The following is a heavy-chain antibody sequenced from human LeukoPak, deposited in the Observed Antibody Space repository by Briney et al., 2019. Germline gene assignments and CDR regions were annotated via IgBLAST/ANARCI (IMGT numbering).Heavy chain of an antibody. V-gene: IGHV3-20*04. CDR3: ARDLGSYEGDCDAFDI. CDR2: INWNGGST. CDR1: GFTFDDYG. Sequence: GGFLRLSCAASGFTFDDYGMSWVRQAPGKGLEWVSGINWNGGSTGYADSVKGRFTISRDNAKNSLYLQMNSLRAEDTALYYCARDLGSYEGDCDAFDIWGQGTMVTVSS. D-gene: IGHD3-10*01. J-gene: IGHJ3*02.